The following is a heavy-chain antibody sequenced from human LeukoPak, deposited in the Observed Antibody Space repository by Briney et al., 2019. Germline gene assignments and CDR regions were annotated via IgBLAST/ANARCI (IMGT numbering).Heavy chain of an antibody. J-gene: IGHJ4*02. CDR2: IYYSGST. D-gene: IGHD1-26*01. CDR3: ARSDGSYYDYFYY. CDR1: GGSISSHY. V-gene: IGHV4-59*11. Sequence: SENLSLTCTVCGGSISSHYWRWLRQPPGKGLEGIVYIYYSGSTNYNPSLQSRLTISGDTSKNQFSLKLSSVTAADTSVYYCARSDGSYYDYFYYWGQGTLVTVSS.